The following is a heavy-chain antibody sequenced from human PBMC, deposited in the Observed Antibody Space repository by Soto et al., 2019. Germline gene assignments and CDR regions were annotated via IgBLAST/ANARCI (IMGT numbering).Heavy chain of an antibody. D-gene: IGHD2-2*01. CDR1: GYTHTELT. V-gene: IGHV1-24*01. Sequence: ASVKVSCKVSGYTHTELTMDWVRQAPGKGLEWIGGFDPEDGETIYAQKFQGRVTMTEDTSTDTAYMELSSPRSDDTAVYYCARECSSTSCYDYYYYGMDVWGQGTTVTVSS. J-gene: IGHJ6*02. CDR3: ARECSSTSCYDYYYYGMDV. CDR2: FDPEDGET.